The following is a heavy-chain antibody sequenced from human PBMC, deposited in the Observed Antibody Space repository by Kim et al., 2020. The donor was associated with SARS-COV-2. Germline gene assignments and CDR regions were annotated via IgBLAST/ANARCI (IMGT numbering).Heavy chain of an antibody. Sequence: GGSLRLSCAASGFTFSSYAMSWVRQAPGKGLEWVSAISGSSGSTYYADSVKGRFTISRDNSKNTLYLQMNSLRAEDTAVYYCAKSGSALLWFGELSTYHFGYWGQGAPGTVSS. J-gene: IGHJ4*02. CDR1: GFTFSSYA. V-gene: IGHV3-23*01. CDR3: AKSGSALLWFGELSTYHFGY. D-gene: IGHD3-10*01. CDR2: ISGSSGST.